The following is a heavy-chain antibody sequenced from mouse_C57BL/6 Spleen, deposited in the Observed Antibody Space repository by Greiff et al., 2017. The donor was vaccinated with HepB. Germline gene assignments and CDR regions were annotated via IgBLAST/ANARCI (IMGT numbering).Heavy chain of an antibody. Sequence: VQLQQSGAELAKPGASVKLSCKASGYTFTSYWMHWVKQRPGQGLEWIGYINPSSGYTKYNQKFKDTATLTADKSSSTAYMQLSSLTYEDSAVYYCAREDDYDDAMDYWGQGTSVTVSS. D-gene: IGHD2-4*01. V-gene: IGHV1-7*01. CDR3: AREDDYDDAMDY. CDR2: INPSSGYT. J-gene: IGHJ4*01. CDR1: GYTFTSYW.